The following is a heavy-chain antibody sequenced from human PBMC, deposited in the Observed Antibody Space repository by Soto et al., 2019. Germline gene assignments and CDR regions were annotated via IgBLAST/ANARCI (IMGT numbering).Heavy chain of an antibody. CDR1: GFTFTISA. D-gene: IGHD3-3*01. CDR3: AVGHPTYYDFWSGYYTPPIFDY. J-gene: IGHJ4*01. V-gene: IGHV1-58*01. Sequence: SVKVSCKASGFTFTISAVQLVRQDRGQRLEWIGWIVVGSGNTNYAQKFQERVTITRDMSTSTAYMELSSLRSEDTAVYYCAVGHPTYYDFWSGYYTPPIFDYCGHGTPVTVSS. CDR2: IVVGSGNT.